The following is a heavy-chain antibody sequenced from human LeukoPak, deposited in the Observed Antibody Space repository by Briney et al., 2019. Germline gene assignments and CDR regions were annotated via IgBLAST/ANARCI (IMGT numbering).Heavy chain of an antibody. CDR3: ARLPDFWSGYYNWYFDL. Sequence: PGGSLRLSCAASGFTFSDYYMSWIRQAPGKGLEWVSYISSSGSTIYYADSVKGRFTTSRDNAKNSLYLQMNSLRAEDTAVYYCARLPDFWSGYYNWYFDLWGRGTLVTVSS. CDR2: ISSSGSTI. D-gene: IGHD3-3*01. CDR1: GFTFSDYY. V-gene: IGHV3-11*04. J-gene: IGHJ2*01.